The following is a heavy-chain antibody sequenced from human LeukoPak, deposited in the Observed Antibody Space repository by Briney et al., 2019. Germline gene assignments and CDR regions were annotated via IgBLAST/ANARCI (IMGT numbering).Heavy chain of an antibody. J-gene: IGHJ4*02. CDR1: GFTFSNAW. CDR3: TTSYSSSWHRSDY. Sequence: GGSLRLSCAASGFTFSNAWMSWVRQAPGKGLEWVGRIKSKTDGGTTDYAAPVKGRFTISRDDSKNTLYLQMNSLKTEDTAVYYCTTSYSSSWHRSDYWGQGTLVTVSS. D-gene: IGHD6-13*01. V-gene: IGHV3-15*01. CDR2: IKSKTDGGTT.